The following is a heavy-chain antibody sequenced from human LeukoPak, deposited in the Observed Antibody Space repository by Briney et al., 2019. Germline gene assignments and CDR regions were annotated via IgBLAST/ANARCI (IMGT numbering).Heavy chain of an antibody. J-gene: IGHJ5*02. CDR1: GHTFTSYA. CDR2: VNAGNGNT. Sequence: ASVKVSCKASGHTFTSYAMHWVRQAPGQRLEWMGWVNAGNGNTKYSQTFQGTVTITRDTSASTAYMELSSLRSEDTAVYYCARGLVVAARGWFDPWGQGTLVTVSS. V-gene: IGHV1-3*01. D-gene: IGHD2-15*01. CDR3: ARGLVVAARGWFDP.